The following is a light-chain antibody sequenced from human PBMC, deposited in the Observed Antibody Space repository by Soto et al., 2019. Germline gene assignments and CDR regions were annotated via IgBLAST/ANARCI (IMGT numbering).Light chain of an antibody. Sequence: DIQMTQSPSTLSASVGDRVTITCRASQSISSWLAWYQQKPGKAPKLLIYKASSLQSGVPSRFSGRGSGTERTITISSLQPDDLATYYCQQYKSYPLTFGGGTRVEIK. V-gene: IGKV1-5*03. CDR1: QSISSW. J-gene: IGKJ4*01. CDR2: KAS. CDR3: QQYKSYPLT.